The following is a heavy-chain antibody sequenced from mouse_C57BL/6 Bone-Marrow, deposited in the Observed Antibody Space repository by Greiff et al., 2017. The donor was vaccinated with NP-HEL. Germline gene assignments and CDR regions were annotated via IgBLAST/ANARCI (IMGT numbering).Heavy chain of an antibody. J-gene: IGHJ4*01. CDR1: GYAFSSYW. D-gene: IGHD1-1*01. V-gene: IGHV1-80*01. CDR2: IYPGDGDT. Sequence: VQLQQSGAELVKPGASVKLSCKASGYAFSSYWMNWVKERPGKGLEWIGQIYPGDGDTTYNGKFKGKAILTADKSSSTAYMQVSSLTSEDSAVYFGARGDYGSSRFGYDMDYWGQGTSVTVSA. CDR3: ARGDYGSSRFGYDMDY.